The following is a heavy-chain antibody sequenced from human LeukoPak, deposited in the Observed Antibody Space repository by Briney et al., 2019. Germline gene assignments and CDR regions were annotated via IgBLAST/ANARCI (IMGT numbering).Heavy chain of an antibody. CDR2: IYYSGST. D-gene: IGHD1-14*01. CDR3: AREPGETDEGFEY. J-gene: IGHJ4*02. CDR1: GGSVSSGSYY. Sequence: SETLSLTCTVSGGSVSSGSYYWNWIRQPPVKGLEWIGHIYYSGSTDYNPSLKSRVTISADTSKNQFSLKMTSVTAADTAVYYCAREPGETDEGFEYWGQGTLVTVSS. V-gene: IGHV4-61*01.